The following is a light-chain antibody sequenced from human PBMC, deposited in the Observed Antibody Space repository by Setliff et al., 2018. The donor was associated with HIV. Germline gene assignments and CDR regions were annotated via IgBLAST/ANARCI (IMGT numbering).Light chain of an antibody. J-gene: IGLJ1*01. V-gene: IGLV2-11*01. CDR3: CSYVSRQNSYV. CDR2: DVS. Sequence: QSALAQPRSVSGSPGQSVTVSCTGSSSDVAAYNSVSWYQHHPGKAPKLIIYDVSRRPSGVPDRFSGSKSGNTASLTISGLQAEDEADYYCCSYVSRQNSYVFGTGTKVTVL. CDR1: SSDVAAYNS.